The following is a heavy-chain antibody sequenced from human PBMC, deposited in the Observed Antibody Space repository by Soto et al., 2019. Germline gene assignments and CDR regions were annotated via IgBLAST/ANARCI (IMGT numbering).Heavy chain of an antibody. CDR1: GGSISSYY. CDR3: ARSMRDEGYYYYMDV. CDR2: IYYSGST. J-gene: IGHJ6*03. Sequence: PSETLSLTCTVSGGSISSYYWSWIRQPPGKGLEWIGYIYYSGSTNYNPSLKSRVTISVDTSKNQFSLKLSSVTAADTAVYYCARSMRDEGYYYYMDVWGKGTTVTVAS. V-gene: IGHV4-59*01.